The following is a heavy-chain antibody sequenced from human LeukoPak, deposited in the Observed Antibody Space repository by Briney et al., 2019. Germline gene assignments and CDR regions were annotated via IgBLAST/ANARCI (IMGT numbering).Heavy chain of an antibody. D-gene: IGHD6-19*01. CDR1: GFTFSTYE. CDR2: IGNSGSTI. CDR3: ARSVAGITWFDP. V-gene: IGHV3-48*03. Sequence: GGSLRLSCEASGFTFSTYEMNWVRQTPGKGLEWVSCIGNSGSTIYYADSVKGRFTISRDNSMNTLNLQMSSLRPEDTAVYYCARSVAGITWFDPWGQGTLVTVSS. J-gene: IGHJ5*02.